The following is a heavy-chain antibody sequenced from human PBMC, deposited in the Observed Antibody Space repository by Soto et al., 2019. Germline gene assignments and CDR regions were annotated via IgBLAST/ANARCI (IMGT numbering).Heavy chain of an antibody. D-gene: IGHD6-13*01. Sequence: QVQLVQSGAEVKKPGASVKVSCKASGYTFTSYGISWVRQAPGQGLEWMGWISAYNGDTNYAQKLQGRVTMTTDTSTSTAYMELRSLRSDETAVYYCATAEPRIAALFNWFDPWGQGTLVTVSS. J-gene: IGHJ5*02. V-gene: IGHV1-18*01. CDR1: GYTFTSYG. CDR2: ISAYNGDT. CDR3: ATAEPRIAALFNWFDP.